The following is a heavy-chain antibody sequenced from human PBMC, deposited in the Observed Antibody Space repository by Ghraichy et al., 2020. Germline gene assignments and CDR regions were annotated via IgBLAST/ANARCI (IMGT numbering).Heavy chain of an antibody. CDR1: GFTFSTYS. Sequence: AGSLRLSCEDSGFTFSTYSMNWVRQAPGKGLEWIAYINSGSTTIFYADSVKGRFTISRDNAKKSLFLQMNSLTVEDTAVFYCARGGNFFDYWGQGTLVTVSS. CDR3: ARGGNFFDY. D-gene: IGHD3-10*01. V-gene: IGHV3-48*01. CDR2: INSGSTTI. J-gene: IGHJ4*02.